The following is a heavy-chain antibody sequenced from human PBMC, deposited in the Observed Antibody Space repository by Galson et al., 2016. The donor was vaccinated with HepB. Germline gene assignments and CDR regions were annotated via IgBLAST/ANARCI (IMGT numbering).Heavy chain of an antibody. J-gene: IGHJ4*02. CDR1: GFTFEDYA. CDR3: AKDEGWAAAGRYYFDY. CDR2: ISWNSGSI. V-gene: IGHV3-9*01. Sequence: SLRLSCAASGFTFEDYAMHWVRQAPGKGLEWVSGISWNSGSIGYADSVKGRFTISRDNAKNSLYLQMHSLRAEDTAVYYCAKDEGWAAAGRYYFDYWGQGTLVTVSS. D-gene: IGHD6-13*01.